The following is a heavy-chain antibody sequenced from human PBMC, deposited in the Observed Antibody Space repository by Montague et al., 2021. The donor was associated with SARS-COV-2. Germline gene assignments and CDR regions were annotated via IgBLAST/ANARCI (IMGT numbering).Heavy chain of an antibody. Sequence: SETLSLTCTVSGVSISSYYWSWIRQPPGKGLEWIGCIYFGGSTNYNPPLKSRVTISVDTSKNQFSLKLSSVTAADTAVYYCARHGRFSVIVNTPRGAIDIWGQGTMVTVSS. D-gene: IGHD3-22*01. J-gene: IGHJ3*02. V-gene: IGHV4-59*08. CDR2: IYFGGST. CDR3: ARHGRFSVIVNTPRGAIDI. CDR1: GVSISSYY.